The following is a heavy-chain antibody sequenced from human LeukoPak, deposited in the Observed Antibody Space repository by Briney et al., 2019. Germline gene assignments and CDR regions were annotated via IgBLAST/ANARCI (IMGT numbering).Heavy chain of an antibody. J-gene: IGHJ3*02. V-gene: IGHV3-53*01. Sequence: PGGSLRLSCAASGFTVSSNYMSWVRQAPGKGLEWVSVIYSGGSTYYADSVKGRFTISRDNSTSTLYIQMNSLRAEDTAVYYCARVRDTSMVYDALDIWGQGTMVTVSS. CDR1: GFTVSSNY. CDR2: IYSGGST. CDR3: ARVRDTSMVYDALDI. D-gene: IGHD5-18*01.